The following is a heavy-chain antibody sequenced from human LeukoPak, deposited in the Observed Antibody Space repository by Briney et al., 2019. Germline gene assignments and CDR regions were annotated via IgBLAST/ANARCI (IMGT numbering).Heavy chain of an antibody. V-gene: IGHV3-23*05. D-gene: IGHD4-11*01. Sequence: SGGSLRLSCVASEFTFSDYAMNWVRQAPGKGLEWVSTFKTNYNQVYYAESVRGRFTISTDNSKNTAYLQMNSLRVEDTALYYCARSVPDYTRFDFWGQGALVTVSP. CDR3: ARSVPDYTRFDF. J-gene: IGHJ4*02. CDR1: EFTFSDYA. CDR2: FKTNYNQV.